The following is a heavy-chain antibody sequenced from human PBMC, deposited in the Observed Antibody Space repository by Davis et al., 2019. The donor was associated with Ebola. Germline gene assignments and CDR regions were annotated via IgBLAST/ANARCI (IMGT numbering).Heavy chain of an antibody. CDR1: GYTFSNYF. J-gene: IGHJ4*02. V-gene: IGHV7-4-1*02. CDR2: ITTNTASP. D-gene: IGHD3-16*01. CDR3: ARGMGELALN. Sequence: ASVKVSCKASGYTFSNYFMQWVRQAPGQRFEWLGWITTNTASPTYARGFSERFVFSLDTSVDTAFLQINNLRAEDTAIYYCARGMGELALNWGQGTLVTVSS.